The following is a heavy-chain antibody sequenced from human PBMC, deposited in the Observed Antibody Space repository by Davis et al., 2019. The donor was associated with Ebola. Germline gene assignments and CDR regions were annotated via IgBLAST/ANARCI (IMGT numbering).Heavy chain of an antibody. J-gene: IGHJ4*02. CDR3: AKQRGVGAIDYDY. CDR2: IKSDGSST. V-gene: IGHV3-74*01. D-gene: IGHD1-26*01. Sequence: GESLKISCVASGFTFSSYWMHWVRQAPGKGLVWVSRIKSDGSSTSHADSVRGRFTISRDNAKKPLYLQMNSRRGDDTAVYYCAKQRGVGAIDYDYWGRGTVVTVSS. CDR1: GFTFSSYW.